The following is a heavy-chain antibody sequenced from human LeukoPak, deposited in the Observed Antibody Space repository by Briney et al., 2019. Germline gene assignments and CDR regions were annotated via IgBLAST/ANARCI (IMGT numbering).Heavy chain of an antibody. CDR3: ATRKLGNDY. J-gene: IGHJ4*02. D-gene: IGHD7-27*01. CDR2: IYYTET. CDR1: GGSVSNYY. V-gene: IGHV4-59*02. Sequence: PSETLSLTCTVSGGSVSNYYWSWIRQSPGKGLEWIGYIYYTETSYNPSLKSRVTISTDTSKNQFSLKLYSVTAADTAVYYCATRKLGNDYWGQGTLVTVSS.